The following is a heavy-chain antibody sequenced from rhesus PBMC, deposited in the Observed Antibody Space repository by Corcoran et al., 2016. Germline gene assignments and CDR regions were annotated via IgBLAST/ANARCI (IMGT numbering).Heavy chain of an antibody. Sequence: QVTLKESGPALVKPTQTLTLTCPFSGFSLSTSGMRVSWIRQPPGKALEWLARIDWDDDKYYSTSLKSRLTISKDTSKNQVVLTMTNMDPVDTATYYCARGEGDYFDYWGQGVLVTVSS. CDR1: GFSLSTSGMR. J-gene: IGHJ4*01. V-gene: IGHV2S2*01. CDR3: ARGEGDYFDY. CDR2: IDWDDDK.